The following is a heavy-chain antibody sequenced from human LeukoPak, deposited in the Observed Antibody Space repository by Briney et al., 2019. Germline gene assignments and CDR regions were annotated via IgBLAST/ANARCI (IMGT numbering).Heavy chain of an antibody. CDR1: GFTFSSYG. CDR2: ISGGGGAT. J-gene: IGHJ4*02. V-gene: IGHV3-23*01. CDR3: AVGYYDFWSGYHY. Sequence: GGTLKLSYAASGFTFSSYGMHWVRQAPGKGLEWVSAISGGGGATYYADSVKGRFAISRDNSKNTLYLQMNSLRAEDTAVYYCAVGYYDFWSGYHYWGQGTLVTVSS. D-gene: IGHD3-3*01.